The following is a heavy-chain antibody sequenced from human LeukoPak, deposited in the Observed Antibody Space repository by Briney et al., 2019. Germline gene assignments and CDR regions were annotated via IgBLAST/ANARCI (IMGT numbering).Heavy chain of an antibody. V-gene: IGHV4-39*01. Sequence: ASETLSLTCTVSGGSISSSSYYWGWIRQPPGKGLEWIGSIYYSGSTYYNPSLKSRVTISVDTSKNQFSLKLSSVTAADTAVYYCAHGKVDYGGNPGFDVYYFDYWGQGTLVTVSS. CDR2: IYYSGST. CDR3: AHGKVDYGGNPGFDVYYFDY. J-gene: IGHJ4*02. D-gene: IGHD4-23*01. CDR1: GGSISSSSYY.